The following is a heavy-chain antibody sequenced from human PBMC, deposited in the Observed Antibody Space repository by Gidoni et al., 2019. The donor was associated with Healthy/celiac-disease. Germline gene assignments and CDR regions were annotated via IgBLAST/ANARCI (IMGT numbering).Heavy chain of an antibody. CDR3: AHRQTQIVLVPAAPKKFLGAFDI. D-gene: IGHD2-2*01. J-gene: IGHJ3*02. CDR2: IYWDDDK. V-gene: IGHV2-5*02. Sequence: QITLKECGPTLVKPTQTLTRTCTCTGFSLSTSGVGVGWIRQPPGKALEWLALIYWDDDKRYSPSLKSRLTITKDTSKNPVVLTMTNMDPVDTATYYCAHRQTQIVLVPAAPKKFLGAFDIWGQGTTVTFSS. CDR1: GFSLSTSGVG.